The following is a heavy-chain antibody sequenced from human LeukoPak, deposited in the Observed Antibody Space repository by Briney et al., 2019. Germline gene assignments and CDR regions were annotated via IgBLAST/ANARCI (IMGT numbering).Heavy chain of an antibody. CDR3: AKVEQFGAFDI. D-gene: IGHD6-19*01. CDR2: ISYDGSNK. CDR1: GFTFSSYG. J-gene: IGHJ3*02. Sequence: GGSLRLSCAASGFTFSSYGMHWVRQAPGKGLEWVAVISYDGSNKYYADSVKGRFTISRDNSKNTLYLQMNSLRAEDTAVYYCAKVEQFGAFDIWGQGTMVTVSS. V-gene: IGHV3-30*18.